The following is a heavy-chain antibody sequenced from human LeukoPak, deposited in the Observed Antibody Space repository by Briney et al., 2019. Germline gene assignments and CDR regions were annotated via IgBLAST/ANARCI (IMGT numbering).Heavy chain of an antibody. CDR1: GFTFDDYA. J-gene: IGHJ4*02. CDR3: AKGDSSSWYLFDY. V-gene: IGHV3-9*01. CDR2: ISWNSGSI. Sequence: GGSLRLSCAASGFTFDDYAMHWVRQAPGKGLEWVSGISWNSGSIGHADSVKGRFTISRDNAKNSLYLQMNSLRAEDTALYYCAKGDSSSWYLFDYWGQGTLVTVSS. D-gene: IGHD6-13*01.